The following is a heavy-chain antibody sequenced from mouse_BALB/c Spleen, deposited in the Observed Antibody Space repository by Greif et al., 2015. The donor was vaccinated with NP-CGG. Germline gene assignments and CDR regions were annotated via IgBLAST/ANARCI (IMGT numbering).Heavy chain of an antibody. J-gene: IGHJ4*01. CDR2: IRYSGST. CDR3: ARRGLLRDAMDY. Sequence: VQLQQSGPGLVKPSQSLSLTCTVTGYSITSDYAWNWIRQFPGNKLEWMGYIRYSGSTSYNPSLKSRISITRDTSKNQFFLQLNSVTTEDTATYYCARRGLLRDAMDYWGQGTSVTVSS. D-gene: IGHD1-1*01. CDR1: GYSITSDYA. V-gene: IGHV3-2*02.